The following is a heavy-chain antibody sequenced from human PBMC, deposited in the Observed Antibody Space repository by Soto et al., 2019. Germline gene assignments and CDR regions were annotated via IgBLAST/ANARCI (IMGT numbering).Heavy chain of an antibody. CDR3: GKDLIGGSGWYTGGDP. Sequence: GGSLRLSCAASGFTFSSYGMHWVRQAQGKGLEWVAVISYDGSNKYYADSVKGRFTMSRDNSKNTLYLQMNSLRAEDTAVYYCGKDLIGGSGWYTGGDPCGQGPLVTVSS. V-gene: IGHV3-30*18. D-gene: IGHD6-19*01. CDR2: ISYDGSNK. J-gene: IGHJ5*02. CDR1: GFTFSSYG.